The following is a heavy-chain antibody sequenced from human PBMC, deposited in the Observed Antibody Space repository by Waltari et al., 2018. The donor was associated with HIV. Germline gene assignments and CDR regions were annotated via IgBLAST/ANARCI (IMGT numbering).Heavy chain of an antibody. CDR1: GFSVSNPW. J-gene: IGHJ4*02. D-gene: IGHD2-15*01. V-gene: IGHV3-74*01. CDR2: LNSDGSSR. CDR3: ARASHYIEFSTFDGDYYFDV. Sequence: VQLVESGGGSIKTGASLRLSCTASGFSVSNPWMDWLRQGPGKGLVWVARLNSDGSSRNYADAVKGRFVISRDNARNTVYLQLNSLRVEDTAMYFCARASHYIEFSTFDGDYYFDVWGRGTRVAVSS.